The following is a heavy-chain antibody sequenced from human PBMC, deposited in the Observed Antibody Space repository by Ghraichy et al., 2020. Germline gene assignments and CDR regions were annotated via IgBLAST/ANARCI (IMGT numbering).Heavy chain of an antibody. CDR2: IRYDGSNK. Sequence: GGSLRLSCAASGFTFSSYGMHWVRQAPGKGLEWVAFIRYDGSNKYYADSVKGRFTISRDSSKNTLYLQMNSLRAEDTAVYYCAKRGDDYGGFFDYWGQGTLVTVSS. D-gene: IGHD4-23*01. V-gene: IGHV3-30*02. CDR1: GFTFSSYG. CDR3: AKRGDDYGGFFDY. J-gene: IGHJ4*02.